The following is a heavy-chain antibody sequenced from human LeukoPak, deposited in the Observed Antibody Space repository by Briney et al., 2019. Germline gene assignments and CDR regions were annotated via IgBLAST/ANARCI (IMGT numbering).Heavy chain of an antibody. V-gene: IGHV4-38-2*02. Sequence: SSETLSLTCAVSGGSISSNFYWGWIRQSPGKGLEWIATMYPTLYHGGSTFYSPSLKSRVSMSVDTSKNQFSLKLSSVTAADTAVYYCARDVRAYGSNVDYWGQGTLVTVSS. CDR1: GGSISSNFY. D-gene: IGHD6-19*01. CDR2: MYPTLYHGGST. CDR3: ARDVRAYGSNVDY. J-gene: IGHJ4*02.